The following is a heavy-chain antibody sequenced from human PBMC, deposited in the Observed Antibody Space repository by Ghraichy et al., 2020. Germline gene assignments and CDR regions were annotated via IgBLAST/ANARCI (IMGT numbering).Heavy chain of an antibody. CDR2: IYYSGST. D-gene: IGHD4-11*01. V-gene: IGHV4-59*01. CDR1: GGSISSYY. J-gene: IGHJ5*02. Sequence: SETLSLTCTVSGGSISSYYWSWIRQPPGKGLEWIGYIYYSGSTNYNPSLKSRVTISVDTSKNQFSLKLSSVTAADTAVYYCARADSDYVAGGYNWFDPWGQGTLVTVSS. CDR3: ARADSDYVAGGYNWFDP.